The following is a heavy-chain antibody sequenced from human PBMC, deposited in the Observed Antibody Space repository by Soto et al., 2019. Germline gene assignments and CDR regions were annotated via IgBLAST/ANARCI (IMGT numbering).Heavy chain of an antibody. J-gene: IGHJ4*02. CDR1: GGSISRYY. D-gene: IGHD3-3*01. CDR3: VGSLTTPDKESFDY. V-gene: IGHV4-59*01. CDR2: ISYTVDA. Sequence: NPSETLSLTCTVSGGSISRYYWGSVRQPPGEGLQWIAHISYTVDASYNPSLKSRVTISLDTSKNQIALRLMSVTAADTAVYYCVGSLTTPDKESFDYWGQGTLVTVSS.